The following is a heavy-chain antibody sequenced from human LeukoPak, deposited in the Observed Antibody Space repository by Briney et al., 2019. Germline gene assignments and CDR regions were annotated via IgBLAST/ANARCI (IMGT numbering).Heavy chain of an antibody. CDR3: ARGLVVRGAIDY. V-gene: IGHV4-34*01. CDR1: GGSFSGYY. Sequence: SETLSLTCAVYGGSFSGYYWSWIRQPPGKGLEWIGEINHSGITNYNPSLKSRVTISVDTSKNQFSLKLSSVTAADTAVYYCARGLVVRGAIDYWGQGTLVTVSS. CDR2: INHSGIT. D-gene: IGHD3-10*01. J-gene: IGHJ4*02.